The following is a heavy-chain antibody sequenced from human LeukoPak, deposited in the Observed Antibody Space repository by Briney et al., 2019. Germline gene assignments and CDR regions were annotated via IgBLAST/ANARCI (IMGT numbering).Heavy chain of an antibody. CDR3: AKNLRDPVAATPFDY. Sequence: GGSLRLSCAASGFTFSSYAMSWVRQAPGKGLEWVSAISGSGGSTYYADSVKGRFTISRDNSKNTLYLQMNSLRAEDTAVYYCAKNLRDPVAATPFDYWGQGTLVTVSS. D-gene: IGHD2-15*01. J-gene: IGHJ4*02. CDR2: ISGSGGST. V-gene: IGHV3-23*01. CDR1: GFTFSSYA.